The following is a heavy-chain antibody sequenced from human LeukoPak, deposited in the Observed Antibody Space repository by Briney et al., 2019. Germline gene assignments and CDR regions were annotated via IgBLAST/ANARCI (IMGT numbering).Heavy chain of an antibody. CDR2: INGRGDRT. V-gene: IGHV3-23*01. J-gene: IGHJ4*02. D-gene: IGHD1-26*01. CDR3: VKEGLLGGYYFDL. Sequence: HPGRSLRLSCAASGFTFTRYSMAWVRQAPGRGLDWVSTINGRGDRTFYADSVKGRFTVSRDNSRDTVFLQMNSLGDEDTAVYYCVKEGLLGGYYFDLWGQGALVTVSS. CDR1: GFTFTRYS.